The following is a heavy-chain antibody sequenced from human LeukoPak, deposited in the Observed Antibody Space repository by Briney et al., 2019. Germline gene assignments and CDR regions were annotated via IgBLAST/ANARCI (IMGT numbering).Heavy chain of an antibody. J-gene: IGHJ6*03. CDR2: ISGSGGST. Sequence: GGSVRLSCAASGFTFSSYVMSWVRQAPGKGLEWVSAISGSGGSTYYPDSVKGRFTISRDNSKNTLYLQMNSLRAEDTAVYYCSKGSTKAYCSGGSCYRSIYYYMDVWGKGTTVTVSS. CDR1: GFTFSSYV. V-gene: IGHV3-23*01. CDR3: SKGSTKAYCSGGSCYRSIYYYMDV. D-gene: IGHD2-15*01.